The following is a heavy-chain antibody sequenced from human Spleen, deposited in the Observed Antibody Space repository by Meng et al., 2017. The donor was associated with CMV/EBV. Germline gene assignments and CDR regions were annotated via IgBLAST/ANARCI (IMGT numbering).Heavy chain of an antibody. CDR3: TRAPVTRHHYYYYYGMDV. Sequence: SETLSLTCSVSADSTSGYYWSWIRQSPGKGLEWIGYIWYSGSTNYNPSLKSRLDLSIDRSTLQLSLRLRFVTAADTAVYYCTRAPVTRHHYYYYYGMDVWGQGTTVTVSS. D-gene: IGHD2-2*01. CDR1: ADSTSGYY. CDR2: IWYSGST. J-gene: IGHJ6*02. V-gene: IGHV4-59*01.